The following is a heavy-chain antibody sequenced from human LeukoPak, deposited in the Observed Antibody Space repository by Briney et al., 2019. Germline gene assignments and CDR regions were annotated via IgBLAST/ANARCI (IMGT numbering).Heavy chain of an antibody. J-gene: IGHJ4*02. V-gene: IGHV3-49*04. Sequence: PGGSLRLSCTSSGFPFGDYTMNWVRQAPGKGLEWVGFIRSKAYGGTTEYAASVKGRFTISRDDSKSIAYLQMNSLKTEDTAVYYCTRRVDYSDYWGQGTLVTVSS. CDR2: IRSKAYGGTT. CDR3: TRRVDYSDY. CDR1: GFPFGDYT.